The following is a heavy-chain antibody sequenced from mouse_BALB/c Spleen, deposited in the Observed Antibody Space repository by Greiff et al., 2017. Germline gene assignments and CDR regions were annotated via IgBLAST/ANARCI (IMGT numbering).Heavy chain of an antibody. Sequence: VQLQQSGAELVKPGASVKLSCKASGYTFTSYYMYWVKQRPGQGLEWIGEINPSNGGTNFNEKFKSKATLTVDKSSSTAYMQLSSLTSEDSAVYYCTRDYYGSRYFDVWGAGTTVTVSS. J-gene: IGHJ1*01. D-gene: IGHD1-1*01. CDR1: GYTFTSYY. CDR2: INPSNGGT. V-gene: IGHV1S81*02. CDR3: TRDYYGSRYFDV.